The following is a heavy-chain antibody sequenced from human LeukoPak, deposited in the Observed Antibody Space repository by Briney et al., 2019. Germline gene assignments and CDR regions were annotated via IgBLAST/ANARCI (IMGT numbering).Heavy chain of an antibody. Sequence: ASVKVSCKVSGYSFTSNYIHWVRQAPGQGLEWMGRINPNSGGTNYAQKFQGRVTMTRDTSISTAYMELSRLRSDDTAVYYCARDRVSSSWQFDYWGQGTLVTVSS. CDR3: ARDRVSSSWQFDY. V-gene: IGHV1-2*06. J-gene: IGHJ4*02. D-gene: IGHD6-13*01. CDR1: GYSFTSNY. CDR2: INPNSGGT.